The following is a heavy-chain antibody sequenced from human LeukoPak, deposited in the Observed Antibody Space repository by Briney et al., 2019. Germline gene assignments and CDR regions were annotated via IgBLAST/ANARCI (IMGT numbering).Heavy chain of an antibody. CDR2: INSNGGRT. D-gene: IGHD3-22*01. V-gene: IGHV3-64D*06. CDR1: GFTFSNAW. CDR3: VKDLYYDNSGYYSGAFDY. Sequence: GGSLRLSCAASGFTFSNAWMSWVRQAPGKGLEYVSAINSNGGRTYYADSVKGRFTISRDNSKNTLFLQMSSLRVEDTAVYCCVKDLYYDNSGYYSGAFDYWGQGTLVTVSS. J-gene: IGHJ4*02.